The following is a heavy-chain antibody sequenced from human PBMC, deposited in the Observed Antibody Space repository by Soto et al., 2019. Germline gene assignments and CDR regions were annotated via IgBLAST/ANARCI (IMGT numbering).Heavy chain of an antibody. CDR3: AREFYDSSGYYPSPSYYYYGMDV. CDR2: ISSSSSYI. Sequence: WGSLRLSCAASGFTFISYSMNWVRQAPGKGLEWVSSISSSSSYIYYADSVKGRFTISRDNAKNSLYLQMNSLRAEDTAVYYCAREFYDSSGYYPSPSYYYYGMDVWGQGTTVTVSS. V-gene: IGHV3-21*01. CDR1: GFTFISYS. D-gene: IGHD3-22*01. J-gene: IGHJ6*02.